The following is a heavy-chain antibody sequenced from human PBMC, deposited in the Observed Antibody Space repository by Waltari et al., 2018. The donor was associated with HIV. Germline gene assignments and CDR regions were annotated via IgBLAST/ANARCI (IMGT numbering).Heavy chain of an antibody. J-gene: IGHJ4*02. CDR1: GGSISSSSYY. CDR2: MHYTGST. CDR3: ARLSGYSYGSLDH. D-gene: IGHD5-18*01. V-gene: IGHV4-39*01. Sequence: QLQLQESGPGLVKPSETLSLPCTVSGGSISSSSYYWCWIRQPPGKGLDRIGSMHYTGSTYYNPSLKSRVTISEDTSKNQFSLKLSSVTAADTAVYYCARLSGYSYGSLDHWGQGTLVTVSS.